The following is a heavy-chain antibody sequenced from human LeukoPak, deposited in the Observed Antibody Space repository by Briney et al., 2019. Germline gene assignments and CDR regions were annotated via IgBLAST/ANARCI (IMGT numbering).Heavy chain of an antibody. CDR2: INHSGST. J-gene: IGHJ5*02. D-gene: IGHD6-13*01. CDR3: ARGRRSSWYRDWFDP. V-gene: IGHV4-39*07. CDR1: GGSISSSSYY. Sequence: SETLSLTCTVSGGSISSSSYYWGWIRQPPGKGLEWIGEINHSGSTNYNPSLKSRVTISVDTSKNQLSLKLSSVTAADTAVYYCARGRRSSWYRDWFDPWGQGTLVTVSS.